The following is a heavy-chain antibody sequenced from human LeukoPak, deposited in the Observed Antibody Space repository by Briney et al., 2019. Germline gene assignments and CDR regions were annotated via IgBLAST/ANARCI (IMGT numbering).Heavy chain of an antibody. J-gene: IGHJ4*02. V-gene: IGHV3-15*01. CDR2: IKSKTDGGTT. CDR1: GFTFSNAW. Sequence: GGSLRLSCAASGFTFSNAWMSWVRQAPGKGLEWVGRIKSKTDGGTTDYAAPVKGRFTISRDDSKNTPYLQMNSLKTEDAAVYYCTTRRVAFYYDSSPNWGQGTLVTVSS. D-gene: IGHD3-22*01. CDR3: TTRRVAFYYDSSPN.